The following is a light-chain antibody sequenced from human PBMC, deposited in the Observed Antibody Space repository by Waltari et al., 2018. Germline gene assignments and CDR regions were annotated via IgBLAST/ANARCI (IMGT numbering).Light chain of an antibody. V-gene: IGKV2-28*01. J-gene: IGKJ3*01. CDR2: LGS. CDR1: QSLLDTNGDNY. Sequence: DVVMTQSPLSLPVTPGEPASISCRSSQSLLDTNGDNYLDCYLQKPGQSPQLLIYLGSNRASWVPDRFSGSGSGTDFTLKVSRVDAEDVGIYYCMQTLQTPRAFGPGIKVDIK. CDR3: MQTLQTPRA.